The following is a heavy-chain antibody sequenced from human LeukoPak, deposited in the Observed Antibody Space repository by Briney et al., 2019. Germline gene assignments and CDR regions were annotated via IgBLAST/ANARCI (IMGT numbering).Heavy chain of an antibody. J-gene: IGHJ5*02. V-gene: IGHV1-69*13. CDR1: GGTFSSYA. D-gene: IGHD3-3*01. CDR2: IIPIFGTA. CDR3: ARVEGPLRFDP. Sequence: GASVKVSCKASGGTFSSYAISWVRQAPGQGLEWMGGIIPIFGTANYAQKFQGRVTITADDSTSTAYMELSSLRSEDTAVYYCARVEGPLRFDPWGQGTLVTVSS.